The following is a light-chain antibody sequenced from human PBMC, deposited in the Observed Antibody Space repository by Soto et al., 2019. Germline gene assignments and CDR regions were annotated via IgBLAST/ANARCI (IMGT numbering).Light chain of an antibody. Sequence: EIVMTQSPATLSVSPGERATLSCRASQSISSELAWYQQRPGQPPRLLIYGASTRATGVPDRFTGSGSGSDFTLTISGLQSEDFAVYYCQQGHNWPLTSGQGTRPEI. CDR1: QSISSE. CDR3: QQGHNWPLT. V-gene: IGKV3-15*01. CDR2: GAS. J-gene: IGKJ2*01.